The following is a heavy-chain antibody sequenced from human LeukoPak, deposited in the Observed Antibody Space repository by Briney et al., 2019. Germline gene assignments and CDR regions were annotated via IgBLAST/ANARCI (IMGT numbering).Heavy chain of an antibody. J-gene: IGHJ6*03. D-gene: IGHD2-15*01. Sequence: GGSLRLSCAASGFTFSSYWMSWVRQAPGKGLEWVANIKQDGREKYYVDSVKGRFTISRDNAKNSLYLQMNSLRAEDTAVYYCAKVSVVAATADEYYYYYMDVWGKGTTVTVSS. CDR3: AKVSVVAATADEYYYYYMDV. V-gene: IGHV3-7*01. CDR2: IKQDGREK. CDR1: GFTFSSYW.